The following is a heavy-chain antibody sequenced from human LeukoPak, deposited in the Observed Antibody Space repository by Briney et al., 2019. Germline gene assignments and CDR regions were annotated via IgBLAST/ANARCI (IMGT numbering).Heavy chain of an antibody. CDR2: ISYDGSNI. J-gene: IGHJ4*02. Sequence: GGSLRLSCAASGFTFSSYVMHWVRQAPGKGLEWMAVISYDGSNIYYADSVKGRFTLSRDDSRNTVYLQLNNLRVEDTAIYYCAKANWVSNADAVWWGQGTQVTVSS. V-gene: IGHV3-30*18. D-gene: IGHD1-1*01. CDR3: AKANWVSNADAVW. CDR1: GFTFSSYV.